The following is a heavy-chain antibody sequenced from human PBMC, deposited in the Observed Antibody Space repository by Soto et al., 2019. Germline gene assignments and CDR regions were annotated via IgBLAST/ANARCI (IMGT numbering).Heavy chain of an antibody. Sequence: PSQTLSPTCDISGDSVSSKNAAWNWIRQSPSRGLEWLGRTYYRSKWHSGYAVSVRSRVSISPDTSKNRFSLQLNSVTPDDTAVYYCERSGPGGYIDHWGRGTLVTVSS. D-gene: IGHD2-15*01. J-gene: IGHJ4*01. CDR3: ERSGPGGYIDH. CDR1: GDSVSSKNAA. V-gene: IGHV6-1*01. CDR2: TYYRSKWHS.